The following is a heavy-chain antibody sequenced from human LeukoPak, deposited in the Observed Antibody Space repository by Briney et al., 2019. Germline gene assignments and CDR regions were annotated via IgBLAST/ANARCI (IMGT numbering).Heavy chain of an antibody. CDR2: ISDVGTHI. CDR3: ARVFATGPSFDY. CDR1: GFTLNNYA. D-gene: IGHD3-9*01. J-gene: IGHJ4*02. V-gene: IGHV3-23*01. Sequence: PGGSLRLSCAASGFTLNNYAMSWVRQAPGKGLEWVSRISDVGTHIHYADSVKGRFTISRDNSKNTLYLQINSLRTEDTAVYYCARVFATGPSFDYWGQGTLVTVSS.